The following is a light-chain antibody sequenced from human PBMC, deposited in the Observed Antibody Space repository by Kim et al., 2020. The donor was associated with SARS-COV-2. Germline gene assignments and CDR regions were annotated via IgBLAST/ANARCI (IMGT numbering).Light chain of an antibody. CDR3: CSYGGSYTEV. Sequence: GQSVRSTCAGTSVDVGGYNYVSWYQQHPGEAPKLRIYDVSKRPSGVPDRFSGCKSGNAASLTIAGLQGEDEADYYCCSYGGSYTEVFGGGTQLTVL. J-gene: IGLJ2*01. CDR1: SVDVGGYNY. CDR2: DVS. V-gene: IGLV2-11*01.